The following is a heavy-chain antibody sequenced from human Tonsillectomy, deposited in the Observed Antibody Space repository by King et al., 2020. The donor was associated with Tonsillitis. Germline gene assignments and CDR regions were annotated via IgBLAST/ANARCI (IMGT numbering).Heavy chain of an antibody. D-gene: IGHD1-26*01. V-gene: IGHV3-11*05. Sequence: QVQLVESGGGLVKPGGSLRLSCAASGFTFSDYYMTWIRQAPGKGLEWVSNISSSSTYTNYADFVKGRFSVSRDNAKNSVYLQMNSLRAEDTAVYYCARVLGSYSSYYLYYMDVWDKGTTVTVSS. CDR1: GFTFSDYY. CDR3: ARVLGSYSSYYLYYMDV. CDR2: ISSSSTYT. J-gene: IGHJ6*03.